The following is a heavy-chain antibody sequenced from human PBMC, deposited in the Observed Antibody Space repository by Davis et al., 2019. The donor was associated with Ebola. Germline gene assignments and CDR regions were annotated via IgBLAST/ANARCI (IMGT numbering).Heavy chain of an antibody. J-gene: IGHJ4*02. V-gene: IGHV3-23*01. CDR2: LDGRGVNT. CDR1: GFTFFDYA. D-gene: IGHD3-10*02. Sequence: GESLKISCAASGFTFFDYAVTWVRQAPGKGLEWVSSLDGRGVNTYYADSVKGRFVISRDNSKNTLSLQMERLRAEDTAVYYCAKGRDYNMYGLFFDNWGPGTLVPVSS. CDR3: AKGRDYNMYGLFFDN.